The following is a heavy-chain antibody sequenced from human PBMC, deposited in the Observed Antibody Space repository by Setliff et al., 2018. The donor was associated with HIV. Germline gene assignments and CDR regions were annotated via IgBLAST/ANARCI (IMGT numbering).Heavy chain of an antibody. CDR2: ISYTSRTI. CDR1: VFAFKIHN. J-gene: IGHJ5*02. Sequence: GGSLRLSCAASVFAFKIHNMNWVRQAPGKGLEWLSYISYTSRTIYYADSVKGRFTVSRDNAKNTLYLQMNSLRAEDTAVYYCARVASGYDYGWLDPWGQGTLVTVSS. CDR3: ARVASGYDYGWLDP. D-gene: IGHD5-12*01. V-gene: IGHV3-48*04.